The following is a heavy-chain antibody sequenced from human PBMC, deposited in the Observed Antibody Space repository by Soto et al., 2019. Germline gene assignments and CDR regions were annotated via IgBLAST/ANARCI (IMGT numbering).Heavy chain of an antibody. CDR3: AKGGSGSYSNAFDI. J-gene: IGHJ3*02. V-gene: IGHV4-59*08. Sequence: PSETLSLTCTASGGSISSYYWSWIRQPPGKGLEWIGYIYYSGSTNYNPSLKSRVTISVDTSKNQFSLKLSSVTAADTAVYYCAKGGSGSYSNAFDIWGQGTMVTVSS. CDR2: IYYSGST. D-gene: IGHD3-10*01. CDR1: GGSISSYY.